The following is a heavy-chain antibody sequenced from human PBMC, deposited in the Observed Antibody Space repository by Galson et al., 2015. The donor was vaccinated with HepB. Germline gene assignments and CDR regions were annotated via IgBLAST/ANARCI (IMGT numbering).Heavy chain of an antibody. CDR3: ARGDGDP. V-gene: IGHV3-48*01. CDR2: ISSSSSTI. D-gene: IGHD2-21*02. J-gene: IGHJ5*02. Sequence: SLRLSCAASGFTFSSYSMNWVRQAPGKGLEWVSYISSSSSTIYYADSVKGRFTISRDNAKNSLYLQMNSLRAEDTAVYYCARGDGDPWGQGTLVTVSS. CDR1: GFTFSSYS.